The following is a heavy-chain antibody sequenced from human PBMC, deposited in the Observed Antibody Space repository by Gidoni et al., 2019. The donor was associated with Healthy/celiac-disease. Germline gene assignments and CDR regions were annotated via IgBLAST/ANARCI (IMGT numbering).Heavy chain of an antibody. Sequence: QVQLVESGGGVVQPGRSLRLSCAASGFTFSSYGMHWVRQAPGKGLEWVAVLSYDGSNKYYEDSVKGRFTISRDNSKNTLYLQMNSLRAEETAVYYCARGQVVNYHFDYWGQGTLVTVSS. V-gene: IGHV3-30*03. D-gene: IGHD3-22*01. J-gene: IGHJ4*02. CDR2: LSYDGSNK. CDR3: ARGQVVNYHFDY. CDR1: GFTFSSYG.